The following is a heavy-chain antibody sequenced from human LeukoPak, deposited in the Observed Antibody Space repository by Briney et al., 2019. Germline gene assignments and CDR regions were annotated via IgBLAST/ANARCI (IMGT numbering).Heavy chain of an antibody. CDR3: ARDSGTTVTGYYYYYMDV. CDR1: GFTFSSYA. Sequence: GGSLGLSCAASGFTFSSYAMHWVRQAPGKGLEWVSVIYSGGSTYYADSVKGRFTISRDNSKNTLYLQMNSLGAEDTAVYYCARDSGTTVTGYYYYYMDVWGKGTTVTVSS. CDR2: IYSGGST. V-gene: IGHV3-66*02. D-gene: IGHD4-17*01. J-gene: IGHJ6*03.